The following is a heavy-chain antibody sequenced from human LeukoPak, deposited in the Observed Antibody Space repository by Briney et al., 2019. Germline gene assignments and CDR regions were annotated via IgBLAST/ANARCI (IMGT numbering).Heavy chain of an antibody. V-gene: IGHV3-7*04. Sequence: GGSLRLSCATSGFTFSDYWMNWVRQAPGKGLEWVANIKQDGSEKYYVDSVKGRFTISRDNSKHMLYLQMNSLRAEDTAVYYCARADDIVVVVAAMVDYWGQGTLVTVSS. J-gene: IGHJ4*02. CDR2: IKQDGSEK. D-gene: IGHD2-15*01. CDR3: ARADDIVVVVAAMVDY. CDR1: GFTFSDYW.